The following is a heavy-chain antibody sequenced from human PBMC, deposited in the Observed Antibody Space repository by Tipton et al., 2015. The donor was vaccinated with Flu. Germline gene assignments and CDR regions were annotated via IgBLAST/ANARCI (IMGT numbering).Heavy chain of an antibody. Sequence: TLSLTCAVSGDSISGDFYWAWIRQFPGKGLEWIGTVSRTGSTIYNPSLKSRVTISIDTSKNQFSLNMRSVTAADMAVYYCARRDYSNYVSDPKSRFDPWGQGTLVAVSS. CDR3: ARRDYSNYVSDPKSRFDP. D-gene: IGHD4-11*01. J-gene: IGHJ5*02. CDR2: VSRTGST. CDR1: GDSISGDFY. V-gene: IGHV4-38-2*01.